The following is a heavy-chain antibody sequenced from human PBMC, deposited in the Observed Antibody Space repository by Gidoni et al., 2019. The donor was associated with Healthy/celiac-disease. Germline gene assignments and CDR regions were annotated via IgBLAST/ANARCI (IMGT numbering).Heavy chain of an antibody. CDR3: AKDQNEGQYCGGDCYLDY. Sequence: QVQLVESGGGVVQPGRSLRLSCAASGFTFSSYGMHWVRQAPGKGLGWGAVISYDGSNKYYADSVKGRFTISRDNSKNTLYLQMNSLRAEDTAVYYCAKDQNEGQYCGGDCYLDYWGQGTLVTVSS. J-gene: IGHJ4*02. CDR2: ISYDGSNK. CDR1: GFTFSSYG. V-gene: IGHV3-30*18. D-gene: IGHD2-21*02.